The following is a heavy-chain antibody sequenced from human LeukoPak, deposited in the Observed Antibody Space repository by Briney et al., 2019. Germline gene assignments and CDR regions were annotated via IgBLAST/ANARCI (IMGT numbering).Heavy chain of an antibody. V-gene: IGHV1-2*02. J-gene: IGHJ5*02. CDR2: INPNSGGT. CDR1: GYTFTSYY. D-gene: IGHD6-13*01. CDR3: ARDLAAAGTSWFDP. Sequence: GASVKVSCKASGYTFTSYYMHWVRQAPGQGLEWMGWINPNSGGTNYAQKFQGRVTMTRDTSISTAYMELSRLRSDDTAVYYCARDLAAAGTSWFDPWGQGTLVTVSS.